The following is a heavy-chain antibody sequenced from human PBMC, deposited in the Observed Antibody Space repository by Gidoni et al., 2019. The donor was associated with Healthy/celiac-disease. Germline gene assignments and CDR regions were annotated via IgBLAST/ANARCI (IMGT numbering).Heavy chain of an antibody. Sequence: EVQLVESGGGLVKPGGSLRLSCAASGFTFSSYSMNWVRQAPGKGLEWVSSISSSSSYIYYADSVKGRFTISRDNAKNSLYLQMNSLRAEDTAVYYCARSFGGVKGQEDRYWYFDLWGRGTLVTVSS. V-gene: IGHV3-21*01. CDR3: ARSFGGVKGQEDRYWYFDL. J-gene: IGHJ2*01. CDR1: GFTFSSYS. CDR2: ISSSSSYI. D-gene: IGHD3-10*01.